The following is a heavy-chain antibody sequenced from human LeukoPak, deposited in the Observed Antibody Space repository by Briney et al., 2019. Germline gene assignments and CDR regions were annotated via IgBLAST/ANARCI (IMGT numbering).Heavy chain of an antibody. CDR2: ITGSGGGT. Sequence: GGSLRLSCAASGFIFSSYAMTWVRQAPGKGPEWVSAITGSGGGTYYADSGKGRFTISRDNSKNTMYLQMNSLRDEDTAVYFRAKSQDGGRLFHFDYWGQGTLVTVSS. V-gene: IGHV3-23*01. CDR1: GFIFSSYA. D-gene: IGHD1-26*01. CDR3: AKSQDGGRLFHFDY. J-gene: IGHJ4*02.